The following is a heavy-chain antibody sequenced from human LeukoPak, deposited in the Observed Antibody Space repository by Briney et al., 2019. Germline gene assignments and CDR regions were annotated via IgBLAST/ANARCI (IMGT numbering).Heavy chain of an antibody. CDR2: IKQDGSEK. Sequence: GGSLRLSCAASGFTFSNYWMGWVRQAPGKGLEWVANIKQDGSEKYYVDSVKGRFTISRDNTKSSLYLQMNSLRDEDTAVYYCARGGGYAWDYWGQGTLVTVSS. D-gene: IGHD5-12*01. V-gene: IGHV3-7*01. CDR1: GFTFSNYW. CDR3: ARGGGYAWDY. J-gene: IGHJ4*02.